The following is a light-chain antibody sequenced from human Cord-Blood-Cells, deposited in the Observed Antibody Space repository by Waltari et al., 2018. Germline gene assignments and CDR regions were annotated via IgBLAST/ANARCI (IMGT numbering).Light chain of an antibody. J-gene: IGKJ2*01. CDR1: QSVSSY. CDR3: QQRSNWPYT. V-gene: IGKV3-11*01. Sequence: EIVLTQSPATLSLSPGERATLSCRASQSVSSYLAWYHQKPGQAPRLLIYDASNRATGIPARFSGSGSGTDFTLTSSSLEPEDFAVYYCQQRSNWPYTFGQGTKLEIK. CDR2: DAS.